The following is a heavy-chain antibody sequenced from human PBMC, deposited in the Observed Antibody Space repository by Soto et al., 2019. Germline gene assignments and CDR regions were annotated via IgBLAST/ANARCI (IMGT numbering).Heavy chain of an antibody. CDR1: GFSLSTSGVG. CDR3: AHRRVDYYYYGMDV. J-gene: IGHJ6*02. D-gene: IGHD2-15*01. CDR2: IYWDDDK. V-gene: IGHV2-5*02. Sequence: QITLKESGPTLVKPTQTLTLTCTFSGFSLSTSGVGVGWIRQPPGKALEWLALIYWDDDKRYSPSLKSRLTTNKTTXXNQVVLTMTNMDPVDTATYYCAHRRVDYYYYGMDVWGQGTTVTVSS.